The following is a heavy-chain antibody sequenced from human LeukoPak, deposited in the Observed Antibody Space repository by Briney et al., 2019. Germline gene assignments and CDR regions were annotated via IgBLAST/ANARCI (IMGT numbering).Heavy chain of an antibody. CDR3: ARGLASGSSGS. CDR2: INTDGSAT. J-gene: IGHJ4*02. V-gene: IGHV3-74*01. D-gene: IGHD1-26*01. Sequence: GGSLRLSCAASGFTFSSYWMHWVRQAPGKGLVWVSRINTDGSATTYAASVKGRFTISRDNAKNTLYLQMNSLRADDTAAYYCARGLASGSSGSWGQGTLVTVSS. CDR1: GFTFSSYW.